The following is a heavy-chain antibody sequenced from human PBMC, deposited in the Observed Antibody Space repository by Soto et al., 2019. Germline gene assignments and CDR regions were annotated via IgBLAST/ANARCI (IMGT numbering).Heavy chain of an antibody. Sequence: AETLSLTCAVYGGSFSGYYWSWIRQPPGKGLEWIGEINHSGSTNYNPSLKSRVTISVDTSKNQFSLNLSSVTAADTAVYYCARGRSIGSGSYYNGPLRLDYWGQGTLVTVSS. J-gene: IGHJ4*02. D-gene: IGHD3-10*01. CDR1: GGSFSGYY. CDR3: ARGRSIGSGSYYNGPLRLDY. CDR2: INHSGST. V-gene: IGHV4-34*01.